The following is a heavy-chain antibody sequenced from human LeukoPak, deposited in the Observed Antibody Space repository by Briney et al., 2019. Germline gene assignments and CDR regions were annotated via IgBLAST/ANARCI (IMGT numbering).Heavy chain of an antibody. CDR2: IRYDGNTK. CDR3: AKDFYSDYVRNLDY. V-gene: IGHV3-30*02. D-gene: IGHD4-11*01. J-gene: IGHJ4*02. Sequence: GGSLRLSCVASGFLFSRNGMHWARQAPGKGLEWVAFIRYDGNTKYYADPVKGRFTISRDNSKNTLYLQLSSLRAEDTAVYYCAKDFYSDYVRNLDYWGQGALVTVS. CDR1: GFLFSRNG.